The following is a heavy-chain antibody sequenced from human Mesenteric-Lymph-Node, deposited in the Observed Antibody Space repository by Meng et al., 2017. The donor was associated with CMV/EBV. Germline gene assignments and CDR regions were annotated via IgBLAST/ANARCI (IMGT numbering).Heavy chain of an antibody. CDR1: GGSISSSSYY. D-gene: IGHD1-26*01. CDR3: AGTGSYDRDAFDI. V-gene: IGHV4-39*07. Sequence: ESLKISCTVSGGSISSSSYYWGWIRQPPGKGLEWIGSIYYSGSTYYNPSLKSRVTISVDTSKNQFSLKLSSVTAADTAVYYCAGTGSYDRDAFDIWGQGTMVTVSS. J-gene: IGHJ3*02. CDR2: IYYSGST.